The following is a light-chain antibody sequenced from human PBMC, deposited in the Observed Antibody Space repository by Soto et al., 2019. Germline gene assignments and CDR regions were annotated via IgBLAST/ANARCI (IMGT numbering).Light chain of an antibody. J-gene: IGKJ4*01. CDR2: GAS. Sequence: EIVLTQSPGTLSLSTGERATLSCRASQSVSSSYLAWYQQKPGQAPRLLIYGASSRATGIPDRFSGSGSGTDFTLSISRVEPEDFAVYYCQQYGSSAGLTFGGGTKVEIK. CDR3: QQYGSSAGLT. V-gene: IGKV3-20*01. CDR1: QSVSSSY.